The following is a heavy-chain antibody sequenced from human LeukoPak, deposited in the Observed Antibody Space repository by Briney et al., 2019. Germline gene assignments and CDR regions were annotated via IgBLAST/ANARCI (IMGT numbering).Heavy chain of an antibody. D-gene: IGHD3-10*01. CDR1: GFNFSSFV. V-gene: IGHV3-33*01. CDR3: ARGGSGSYYDYFDY. CDR2: IWYDGSNK. J-gene: IGHJ4*02. Sequence: GGSLRLSCAASGFNFSSFVMHWVRQAPGKGLEWVAVIWYDGSNKYYADSVKGRFTISRDNAKNTLYLQMNSLRAEDTAVYYCARGGSGSYYDYFDYWGQGTLVTVSS.